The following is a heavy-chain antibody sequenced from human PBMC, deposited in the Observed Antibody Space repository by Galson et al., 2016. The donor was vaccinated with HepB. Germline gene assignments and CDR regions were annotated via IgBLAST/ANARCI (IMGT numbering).Heavy chain of an antibody. CDR3: TRDVGTSIDF. CDR1: GFTVSSNY. Sequence: SLRLSCAASGFTVSSNYMSWVRQAPGKGLEWVSIIYSGGSTYYADSVKGRFTISRDISKNTLFLQMNSLRAEDTALYYCTRDVGTSIDFWGQGTLVSVSS. J-gene: IGHJ4*02. CDR2: IYSGGST. V-gene: IGHV3-53*01. D-gene: IGHD2-2*01.